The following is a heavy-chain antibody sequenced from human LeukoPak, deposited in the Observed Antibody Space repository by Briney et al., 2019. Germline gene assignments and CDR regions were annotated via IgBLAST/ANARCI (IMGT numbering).Heavy chain of an antibody. CDR1: GFTFEDFG. V-gene: IGHV3-20*04. CDR3: TVTTHTSDS. CDR2: ISWNGVNI. Sequence: GGSLRLSCAGSGFTFEDFGMSWVRQAPGKGLEWVSGISWNGVNIAYADSVKGRFTVSRDNAKNSLYLQMDSLGVEDTALYYCTVTTHTSDSWGQGILVTVSS. J-gene: IGHJ4*02. D-gene: IGHD4-11*01.